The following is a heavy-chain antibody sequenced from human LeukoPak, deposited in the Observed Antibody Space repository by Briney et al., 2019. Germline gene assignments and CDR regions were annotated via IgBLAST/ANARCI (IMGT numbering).Heavy chain of an antibody. CDR3: ARGSHYYDSSGYYFDY. D-gene: IGHD3-22*01. V-gene: IGHV4-4*07. Sequence: SETLSLTCTVSGGSISSYYWSWIRQPAGKGLEWIGRIYTSGSTNYNPSLKSRVTMSVDTSENQFSLKLSSVTAADTAVYYCARGSHYYDSSGYYFDYWGQGTLVTVSS. CDR2: IYTSGST. CDR1: GGSISSYY. J-gene: IGHJ4*02.